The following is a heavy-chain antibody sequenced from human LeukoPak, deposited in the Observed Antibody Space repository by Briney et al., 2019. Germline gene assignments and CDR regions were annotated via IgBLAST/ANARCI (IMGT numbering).Heavy chain of an antibody. Sequence: GGSLRLSCAASGFTFSSYAMSWVRQAPGKGLEWVSAISGSGGSTYYADSVKGRFTISRDNSKNTLYLQMNSLRAEDTAVYYCAKDRGLRYFPNWFDPWGQGTLVTVSS. J-gene: IGHJ5*02. CDR3: AKDRGLRYFPNWFDP. CDR1: GFTFSSYA. CDR2: ISGSGGST. V-gene: IGHV3-23*01. D-gene: IGHD3-9*01.